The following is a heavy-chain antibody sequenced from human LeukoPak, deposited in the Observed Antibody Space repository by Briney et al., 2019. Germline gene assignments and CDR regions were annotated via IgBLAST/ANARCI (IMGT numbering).Heavy chain of an antibody. Sequence: GGSLRLSCAASEFSVGSNYMTWVRQAPGEGLEWVSLIYSGGSTYYADPGKGRFTISRDNSKNTLYLQMNSLRAEDTAVYYCARGPSSYHNTGGQGTLVTASS. CDR3: ARGPSSYHNT. CDR1: EFSVGSNY. V-gene: IGHV3-66*01. CDR2: IYSGGST. D-gene: IGHD5-12*01. J-gene: IGHJ4*02.